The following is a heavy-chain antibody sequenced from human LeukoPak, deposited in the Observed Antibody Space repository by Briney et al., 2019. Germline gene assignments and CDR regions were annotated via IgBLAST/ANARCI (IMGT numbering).Heavy chain of an antibody. CDR3: ARSSSGQDY. D-gene: IGHD3-22*01. V-gene: IGHV1-46*01. Sequence: GASVKVSCKASGYTFTSFYLHWVRQAPGQGLEWVGLINPSIGSTSYAQKFQGRVTMTRDISTSTVYMELSSLRSEDTALYYCARSSSGQDYWGQGTLVTVSS. CDR2: INPSIGST. J-gene: IGHJ4*02. CDR1: GYTFTSFY.